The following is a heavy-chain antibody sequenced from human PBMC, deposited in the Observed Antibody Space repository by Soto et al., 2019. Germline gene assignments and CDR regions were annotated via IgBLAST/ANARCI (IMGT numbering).Heavy chain of an antibody. D-gene: IGHD4-17*01. CDR3: ARNPRGDYDYYYYYGMDV. CDR1: GYTFTSYA. Sequence: ASVKVSCKASGYTFTSYAMHWVRQAPGQRLEWMGWINAGNGNTKYSQKFQGRVTITRDTSASTAYMELSSLRSEDTAVYYCARNPRGDYDYYYYYGMDVWGQGTTVTVSS. CDR2: INAGNGNT. V-gene: IGHV1-3*01. J-gene: IGHJ6*02.